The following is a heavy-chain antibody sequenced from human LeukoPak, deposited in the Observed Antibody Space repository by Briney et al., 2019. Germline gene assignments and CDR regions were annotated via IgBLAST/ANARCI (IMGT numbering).Heavy chain of an antibody. CDR3: AKERWGIAVAGTTGFDY. J-gene: IGHJ4*02. V-gene: IGHV3-23*01. CDR1: GFTFSSYG. Sequence: GGSLRLSCAASGFTFSSYGMSWVRQAPGKGLEWVSAISGSGGSTYYADSVKGRFTISRDNSKNTLYLQMNSLRAEDTAVYYCAKERWGIAVAGTTGFDYWGQGTLVTVSS. CDR2: ISGSGGST. D-gene: IGHD6-13*01.